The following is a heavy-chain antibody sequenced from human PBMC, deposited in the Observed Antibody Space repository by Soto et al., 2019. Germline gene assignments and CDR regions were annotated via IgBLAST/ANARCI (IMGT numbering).Heavy chain of an antibody. D-gene: IGHD3-3*02. CDR3: ARPFLEWGDAFAV. Sequence: QVNLQESGPGLVRPSDTLSLTCVVSGSSVTDSDWWVWIRQPPGKGLEWVGSIFHTGATYSKPSLKNRVSFSVDKSKNHLSLRLTSATALDTAVYFCARPFLEWGDAFAVWGQGALVTVSS. CDR2: IFHTGAT. J-gene: IGHJ3*01. V-gene: IGHV4-28*01. CDR1: GSSVTDSDW.